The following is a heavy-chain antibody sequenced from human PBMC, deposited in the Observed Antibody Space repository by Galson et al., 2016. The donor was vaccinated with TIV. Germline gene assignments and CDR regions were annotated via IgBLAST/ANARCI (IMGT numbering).Heavy chain of an antibody. J-gene: IGHJ3*01. Sequence: LSLTCAVYGGSFTDYYWTWIRQPPGKGLEWIGEMNHSGSSNHNPSLESRITISVDTSRNQVSLRLTSVTAADTAVYYRVRRRVSGRAFDVWGQGTVVTVSS. CDR1: GGSFTDYY. D-gene: IGHD4-11*01. CDR3: VRRRVSGRAFDV. CDR2: MNHSGSS. V-gene: IGHV4-34*01.